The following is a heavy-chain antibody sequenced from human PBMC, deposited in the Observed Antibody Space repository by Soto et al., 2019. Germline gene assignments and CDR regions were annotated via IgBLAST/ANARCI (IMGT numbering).Heavy chain of an antibody. CDR3: AHSYSSGWYYGPFDY. J-gene: IGHJ4*02. D-gene: IGHD6-19*01. Sequence: QITLKESGPTLVKPTQTLTLTCTFSGFSLSTSGVGVGWIRQPPGKALEWLALIYWDDDKRYSPSLKSRLTIPKDPSKNQVVLTMANMDPVYTATYYWAHSYSSGWYYGPFDYWGQGTLVTVSS. CDR2: IYWDDDK. CDR1: GFSLSTSGVG. V-gene: IGHV2-5*02.